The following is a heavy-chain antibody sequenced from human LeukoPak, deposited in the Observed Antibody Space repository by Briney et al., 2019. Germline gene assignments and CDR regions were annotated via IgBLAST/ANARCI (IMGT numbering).Heavy chain of an antibody. J-gene: IGHJ6*03. CDR1: GGTFSSYA. Sequence: SVKVSCKASGGTFSSYAISWVRQAPGQGLEWMGRIIPIFGTANYAQKLQGRVTITTDESTSTAYMELSSLRSEDTAVYYCARALGYCSGGSCYGKDYYYYMDVWGKGTTVTVSS. CDR3: ARALGYCSGGSCYGKDYYYYMDV. CDR2: IIPIFGTA. V-gene: IGHV1-69*05. D-gene: IGHD2-15*01.